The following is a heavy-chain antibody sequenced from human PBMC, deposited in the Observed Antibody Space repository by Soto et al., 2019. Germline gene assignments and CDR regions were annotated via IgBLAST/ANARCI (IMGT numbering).Heavy chain of an antibody. CDR2: IFANGHT. D-gene: IGHD6-13*01. CDR3: VASLAASGLNWLDP. CDR1: GGSISEKY. V-gene: IGHV4-4*07. J-gene: IGHJ5*02. Sequence: QLQLQESGPGLVKASETLSLTCIVSGGSISEKYWNWVRQPPGKGLEWIGLIFANGHTDYNPSLKSRDTMSVDASKNQFSLRLTSMTAADTAVYYCVASLAASGLNWLDPWGRGTLVTVSS.